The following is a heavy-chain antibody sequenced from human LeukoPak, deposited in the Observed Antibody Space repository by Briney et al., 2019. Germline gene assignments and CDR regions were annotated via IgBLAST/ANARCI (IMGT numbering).Heavy chain of an antibody. Sequence: GGSLRLSCAASGFTFSSYSMNWVRQAPGKGLEWVSYSSYSSSTIFYADSVKGRFTISRDNAKNSLYLQMNSLRAEDTAVYYCARDRRLGDGGNPPGYYFDYWGQGTLVTVSS. V-gene: IGHV3-48*01. CDR3: ARDRRLGDGGNPPGYYFDY. CDR2: SSYSSSTI. D-gene: IGHD4-23*01. J-gene: IGHJ4*02. CDR1: GFTFSSYS.